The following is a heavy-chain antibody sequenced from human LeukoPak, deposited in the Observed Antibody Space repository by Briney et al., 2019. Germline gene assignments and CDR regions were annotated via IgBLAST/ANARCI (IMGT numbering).Heavy chain of an antibody. J-gene: IGHJ4*02. V-gene: IGHV3-30*03. D-gene: IGHD1-26*01. CDR3: ARRRYSEYYFDY. CDR1: GFMFSKTG. Sequence: GGSLRLSCAASGFMFSKTGVHWVRQAPGKGLEWVAAISYDGSDKYYAASLKGRFTISRDNAKNSLYLQMNSLRAEDTAVYYCARRRYSEYYFDYWGQGTLVTVSS. CDR2: ISYDGSDK.